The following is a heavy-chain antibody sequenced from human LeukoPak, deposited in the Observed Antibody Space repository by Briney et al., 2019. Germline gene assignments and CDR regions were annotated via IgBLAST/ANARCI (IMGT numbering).Heavy chain of an antibody. CDR2: IYTSGST. D-gene: IGHD3-22*01. CDR3: ARDGSGYYDSSGYYDAFDI. CDR1: GGSISSYY. Sequence: SETLSLTCTVSGGSISSYYWSWIRQPAGQGLEWIRRIYTSGSTNYNPSLKSRVTMSVDTSKNQFSLKLSSVTAADTAVYYCARDGSGYYDSSGYYDAFDIWGQGTMVTVSS. V-gene: IGHV4-4*07. J-gene: IGHJ3*02.